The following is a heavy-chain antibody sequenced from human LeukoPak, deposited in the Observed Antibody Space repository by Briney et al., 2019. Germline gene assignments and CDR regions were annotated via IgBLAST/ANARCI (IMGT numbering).Heavy chain of an antibody. D-gene: IGHD3-10*01. CDR3: ARQGGNCLTGIKLLCPKTSWFDP. CDR1: GYSFTSYW. CDR2: IYPGDSDT. V-gene: IGHV5-51*01. Sequence: GESLKISCKGSGYSFTSYWIGWVRQMPGKGLEWMGIIYPGDSDTRYRTSFQGQVTISADKSISTAYLQWSSLKASDTAMYYCARQGGNCLTGIKLLCPKTSWFDPWGQGTLVTVSS. J-gene: IGHJ5*02.